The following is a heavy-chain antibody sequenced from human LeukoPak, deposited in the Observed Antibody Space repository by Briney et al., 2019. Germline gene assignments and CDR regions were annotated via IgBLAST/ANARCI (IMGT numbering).Heavy chain of an antibody. CDR3: ARDSGYPNWFDP. CDR2: ISSSSSYI. CDR1: GFTFSSYS. V-gene: IGHV3-21*01. D-gene: IGHD3-10*01. Sequence: GGSPRLSCAASGFTFSSYSMNWVRQAPGKGLEWVSSISSSSSYIYYADSVKGRFTISRDNAKNSLYLQMNSLRAEDTAVYYCARDSGYPNWFDPWGQGTLVTVSS. J-gene: IGHJ5*02.